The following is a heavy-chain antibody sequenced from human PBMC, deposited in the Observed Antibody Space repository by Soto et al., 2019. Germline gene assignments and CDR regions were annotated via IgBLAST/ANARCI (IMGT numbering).Heavy chain of an antibody. CDR3: ANLGSNWFDP. D-gene: IGHD1-26*01. Sequence: PGGSLRLSCAASGFTFSIYAMSWVRQAPGKGLEWVSSISGSGTSSYYADSVKGRFTISRDNSKNTLYLQMNSLRAEDTAVYYCANLGSNWFDPWGQGTLVTVSS. V-gene: IGHV3-23*01. CDR1: GFTFSIYA. J-gene: IGHJ5*02. CDR2: ISGSGTSS.